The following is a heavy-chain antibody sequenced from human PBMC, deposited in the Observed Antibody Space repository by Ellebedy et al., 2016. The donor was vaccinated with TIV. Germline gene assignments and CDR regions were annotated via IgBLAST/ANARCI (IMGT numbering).Heavy chain of an antibody. V-gene: IGHV3-23*01. J-gene: IGHJ6*02. CDR2: ISGGGGST. D-gene: IGHD2/OR15-2a*01. CDR3: AHPLFSFSYGMDV. Sequence: GESLKISCAASGFTFSSYAMSWVRQAPGKGLEWVSTISGGGGSTHYADSVKGRFTISRDNSKNTLYLQMNSVRAEDTAVYYCAHPLFSFSYGMDVWGQGTTVTVSS. CDR1: GFTFSSYA.